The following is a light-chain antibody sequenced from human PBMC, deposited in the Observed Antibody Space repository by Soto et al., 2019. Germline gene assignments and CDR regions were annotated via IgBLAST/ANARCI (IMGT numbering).Light chain of an antibody. J-gene: IGKJ4*01. CDR3: QQFNNYPLT. CDR2: DAS. Sequence: AIQLTQSLSSLSASVGDRVTITCRASQGISSALAWYQQKPGKAPNLLIYDASSLESGVPSRFSGSGSGTDFTLTISSLQPEDFATYYCQQFNNYPLTFGGGTKVEIK. CDR1: QGISSA. V-gene: IGKV1D-13*01.